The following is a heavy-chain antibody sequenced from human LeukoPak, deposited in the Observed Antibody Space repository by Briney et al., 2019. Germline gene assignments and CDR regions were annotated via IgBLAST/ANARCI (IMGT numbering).Heavy chain of an antibody. V-gene: IGHV3-7*01. D-gene: IGHD5-12*01. CDR1: GSSFSRSY. J-gene: IGHJ4*02. Sequence: GGSLRLSCAASGSSFSRSYMNWVRQAPGKGLEWVATIKQDGVDKYYVDSVKGRFTISRDTVKNSLFLQMNSLRAEDTAVYYCARDPSRYDLDYWGQGTLVTVSS. CDR2: IKQDGVDK. CDR3: ARDPSRYDLDY.